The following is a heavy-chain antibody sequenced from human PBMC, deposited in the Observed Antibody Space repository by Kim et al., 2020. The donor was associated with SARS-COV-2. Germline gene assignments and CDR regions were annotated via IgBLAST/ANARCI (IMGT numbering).Heavy chain of an antibody. Sequence: SVKGRFTISRDNSKNTLYLQMNSLRAEDTAVYYCAKQDYDFWSGYYVECYWGQGTLVTVSS. V-gene: IGHV3-23*01. CDR3: AKQDYDFWSGYYVECY. J-gene: IGHJ4*02. D-gene: IGHD3-3*01.